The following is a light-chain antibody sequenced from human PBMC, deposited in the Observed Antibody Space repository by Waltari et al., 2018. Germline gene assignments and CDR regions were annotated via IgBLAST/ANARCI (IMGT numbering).Light chain of an antibody. CDR3: QQTSSPPPT. V-gene: IGKV1-39*01. Sequence: DIQMKHSQSSLYASVVDRVPITCRASQSISNYLKWDQQKPGKAPKVLIYAASTLEGGVPSRFSGSGSETHFTLTITNLQPEDFANYYCQQTSSPPPTFGPGTKVEI. CDR2: AAS. CDR1: QSISNY. J-gene: IGKJ3*01.